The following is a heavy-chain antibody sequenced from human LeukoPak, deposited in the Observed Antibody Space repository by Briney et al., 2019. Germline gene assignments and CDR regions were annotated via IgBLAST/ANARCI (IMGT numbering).Heavy chain of an antibody. V-gene: IGHV4-59*01. CDR3: ARGRSGSYSEFDY. CDR2: IHYSGST. D-gene: IGHD1-26*01. Sequence: ASETLSLTCTVSGGSINSYYWSWIRQPPGKGLQWIGCIHYSGSTNYNPSLKSRVTISVDTSKNQFSLKLSSVTAADTAVYYCARGRSGSYSEFDYWGQGTLVTVSS. J-gene: IGHJ4*02. CDR1: GGSINSYY.